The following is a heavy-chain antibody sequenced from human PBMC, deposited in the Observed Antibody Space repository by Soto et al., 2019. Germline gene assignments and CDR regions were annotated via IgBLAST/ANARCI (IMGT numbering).Heavy chain of an antibody. Sequence: PSQTLSLTCAISGDSVFSNTAAWNWIRQSPSRGLEWLGRTYYRSKWYNDYAVTVKSRIVINPDTSQNQFSLHLNSVTPDDTALYYCVRDVGFEFDYWGQGTQVTVSS. CDR3: VRDVGFEFDY. V-gene: IGHV6-1*01. D-gene: IGHD1-26*01. CDR1: GDSVFSNTAA. J-gene: IGHJ4*02. CDR2: TYYRSKWYN.